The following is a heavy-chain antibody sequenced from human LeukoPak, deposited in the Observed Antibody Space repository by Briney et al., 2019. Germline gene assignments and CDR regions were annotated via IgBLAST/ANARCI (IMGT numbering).Heavy chain of an antibody. CDR2: IYTTGTT. V-gene: IGHV4-4*07. D-gene: IGHD1-26*01. J-gene: IGHJ4*02. CDR1: GRSINSYY. Sequence: SETLSLTCTVSGRSINSYYWGWVRQSPGKGLEWIGGIYTTGTTQYNPSLKSRVTMSVDTSTNQFSLNLRSMTAADTAGYFCGRQGYTASYYFLDYWSQGTLVTVS. CDR3: GRQGYTASYYFLDY.